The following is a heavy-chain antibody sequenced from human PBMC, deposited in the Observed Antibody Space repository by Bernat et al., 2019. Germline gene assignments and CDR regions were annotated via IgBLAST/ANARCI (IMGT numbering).Heavy chain of an antibody. CDR1: GFTFSGSA. D-gene: IGHD3-22*01. Sequence: EVQLVESGGGLVQPGGSLKLSCAASGFTFSGSAMHWVRQASGKGLEWVGRIRSKANSYATAYAASVKGRFTISRDDSKNTAYLQMNCLKTEDTAVYYCTASMIVVVELFDYWGQGTLVTASS. CDR2: IRSKANSYAT. CDR3: TASMIVVVELFDY. V-gene: IGHV3-73*01. J-gene: IGHJ4*02.